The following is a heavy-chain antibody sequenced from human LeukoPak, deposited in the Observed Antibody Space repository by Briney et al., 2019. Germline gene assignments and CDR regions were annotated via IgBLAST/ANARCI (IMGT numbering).Heavy chain of an antibody. V-gene: IGHV6-1*01. D-gene: IGHD6-13*01. Sequence: SQTLSLTCAISGDTVSNNRAAWHWIRQSPSRGLEWLGRTYYRSKWYNDYAVSVKSRITINPDTSKNQFSLQLNSVTPEDTAVYYCARAGYIAAADYGMDVWGQGTTVTVSS. J-gene: IGHJ6*02. CDR3: ARAGYIAAADYGMDV. CDR1: GDTVSNNRAA. CDR2: TYYRSKWYN.